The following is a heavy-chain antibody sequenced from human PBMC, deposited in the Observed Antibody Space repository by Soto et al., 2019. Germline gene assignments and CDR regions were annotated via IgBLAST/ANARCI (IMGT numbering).Heavy chain of an antibody. CDR1: GFSLSNARMG. V-gene: IGHV2-26*01. J-gene: IGHJ3*02. D-gene: IGHD3-3*01. Sequence: QVTLKESGPVLVKPTEPLTLTCTVSGFSLSNARMGVSWIRQPPGKALEWLAHIFSNDEKSYSTSLKSRLTISKDTSKSQVVLTMTNMDPVDTATYYCARIWYDFWSGYYAFDIWGQGTMVTVSS. CDR2: IFSNDEK. CDR3: ARIWYDFWSGYYAFDI.